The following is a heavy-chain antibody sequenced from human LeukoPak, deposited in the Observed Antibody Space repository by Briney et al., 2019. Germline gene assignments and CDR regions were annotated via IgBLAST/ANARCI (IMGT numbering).Heavy chain of an antibody. D-gene: IGHD3-22*01. V-gene: IGHV4-59*01. Sequence: SETLSLTCTVSGSSISSYYWSWIRQPPGKGLEWIGYIYYSGSTNYNPSLKSRVTISVDTSKNQFSLKLSSVTAADTAVYYCARDGYYYDSSGYYYFDAFDIWGQGTMVTVSS. J-gene: IGHJ3*02. CDR1: GSSISSYY. CDR3: ARDGYYYDSSGYYYFDAFDI. CDR2: IYYSGST.